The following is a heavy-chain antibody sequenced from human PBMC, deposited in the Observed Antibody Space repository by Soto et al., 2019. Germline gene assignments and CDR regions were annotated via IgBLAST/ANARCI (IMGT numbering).Heavy chain of an antibody. CDR1: GFTFSSYA. J-gene: IGHJ4*02. CDR2: ISGSGGST. CDR3: AKDHRVGWLQSNHYFDY. V-gene: IGHV3-23*01. D-gene: IGHD5-12*01. Sequence: PGGSLRLSCAASGFTFSSYAMSWVRQAPGKGLEWVSAISGSGGSTYYADSVKGRFTISRDNSKNTLYLQMNSLRAEDTAVYYCAKDHRVGWLQSNHYFDYWGQGTLVTVSS.